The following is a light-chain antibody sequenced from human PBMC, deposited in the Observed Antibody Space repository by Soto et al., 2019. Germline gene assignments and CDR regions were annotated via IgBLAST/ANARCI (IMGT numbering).Light chain of an antibody. J-gene: IGKJ1*01. CDR1: QSISSY. CDR2: AAS. V-gene: IGKV1-39*01. Sequence: DIQMTQSPSSLSASVGDRVPITCRASQSISSYLNWFQQKPGKAPRLLISAASSLQSGVPSRFSGSGSGTDFTLTISSLQPEDFASYYCQQSHSTPRTFGQGTKVEIK. CDR3: QQSHSTPRT.